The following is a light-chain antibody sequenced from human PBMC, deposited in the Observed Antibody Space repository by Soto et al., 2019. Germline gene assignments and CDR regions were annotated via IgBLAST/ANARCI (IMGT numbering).Light chain of an antibody. V-gene: IGKV1-39*01. J-gene: IGKJ4*01. CDR1: ETITRY. CDR2: GAS. Sequence: DIQMTQSRSSLSASVGETVIISCRASETITRYLNWYQSKPGKAPRLLISGASSLQSGVPSRFSGSYSGTDFTLTISSLQPEDFATYYCQQSYSIPLTFGGGTKVDIK. CDR3: QQSYSIPLT.